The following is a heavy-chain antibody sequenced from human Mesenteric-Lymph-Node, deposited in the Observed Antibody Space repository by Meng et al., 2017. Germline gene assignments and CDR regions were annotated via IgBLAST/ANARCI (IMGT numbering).Heavy chain of an antibody. CDR2: IKEDGSEE. Sequence: GESLKISCAASGFSFSSYWMGWVRQAPGKGLEWVANIKEDGSEEFYRDSVKGRFTISRDNAKSSLYLQMNSLRAEDTAVYYCARGIREVGATYYFDYWGRGTLVTVSS. V-gene: IGHV3-7*04. J-gene: IGHJ4*02. CDR1: GFSFSSYW. CDR3: ARGIREVGATYYFDY. D-gene: IGHD1-26*01.